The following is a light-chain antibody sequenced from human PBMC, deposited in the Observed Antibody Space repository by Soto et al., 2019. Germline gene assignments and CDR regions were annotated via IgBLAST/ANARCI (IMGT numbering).Light chain of an antibody. J-gene: IGKJ3*01. CDR1: QSVSSSY. CDR3: QQYGSSPLT. V-gene: IGKV3-20*01. Sequence: DIVLTQSPGTLSLSPGERATLSCRASQSVSSSYFAWYQQKPGQAPRLLIYGASCRATGIPDRFSGSGSGTDFTLTISRLEPEDFAMYYCQQYGSSPLTFGPGTQVEIK. CDR2: GAS.